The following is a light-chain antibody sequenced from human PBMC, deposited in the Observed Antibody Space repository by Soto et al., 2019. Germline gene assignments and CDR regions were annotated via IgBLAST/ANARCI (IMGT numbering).Light chain of an antibody. CDR2: EVS. CDR3: SSYTSSTNYV. CDR1: SSDVGGYNY. V-gene: IGLV2-14*01. Sequence: QSALTQPASVSGSPGQSITISRTGTSSDVGGYNYVSWYQQHPGKAPKLMIYEVSNRPSGVSNRFSGSKSGNTASLTISGLQAEDEADYYCSSYTSSTNYVFGTGTKLTVL. J-gene: IGLJ1*01.